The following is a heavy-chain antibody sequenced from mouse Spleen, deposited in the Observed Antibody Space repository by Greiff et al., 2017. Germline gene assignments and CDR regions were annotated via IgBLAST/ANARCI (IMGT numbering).Heavy chain of an antibody. CDR3: ARYHDGYLLYAMDY. V-gene: IGHV1-4*01. CDR2: INPSSGYT. Sequence: VQLQQSGAELARPGASVKMSCKASGYTFTSYTMHWVKQRPGQGLEWIGYINPSSGYTKYNQKFKDKATLTADKSSSTAYMQLSSLTSEDSAVYYCARYHDGYLLYAMDYWGQGTSVTVSS. D-gene: IGHD2-3*01. J-gene: IGHJ4*01. CDR1: GYTFTSYT.